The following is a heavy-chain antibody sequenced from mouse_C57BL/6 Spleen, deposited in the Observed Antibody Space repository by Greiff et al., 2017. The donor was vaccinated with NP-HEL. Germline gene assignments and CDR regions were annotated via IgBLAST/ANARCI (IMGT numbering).Heavy chain of an antibody. CDR3: VREAYAMDY. Sequence: EVQLVESGGGLVQPKGSLKLSCAASGFTFTTYAMHWVRQAPGQGLEWVARLRSKSSNYATYYADSVKDRFTISRDDSQSMLYLQMNNLKTEDTAMYYCVREAYAMDYWGQGTSVTVSS. CDR1: GFTFTTYA. J-gene: IGHJ4*01. CDR2: LRSKSSNYAT. V-gene: IGHV10-3*01.